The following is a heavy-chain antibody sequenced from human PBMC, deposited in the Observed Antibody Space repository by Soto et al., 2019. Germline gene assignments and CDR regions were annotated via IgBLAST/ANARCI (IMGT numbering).Heavy chain of an antibody. V-gene: IGHV4-39*01. CDR1: GGSISSSSYY. CDR3: AIVGMTGYFDY. CDR2: IYYSGST. J-gene: IGHJ4*02. Sequence: SETLSLTCTVSGGSISSSSYYWGWIRQPPGKGLEWIGSIYYSGSTYYNPSLKSRVTISVDTSKNQFSLKLSSVTAADTAVYYCAIVGMTGYFDYWGQGTLVTVSS. D-gene: IGHD3-10*01.